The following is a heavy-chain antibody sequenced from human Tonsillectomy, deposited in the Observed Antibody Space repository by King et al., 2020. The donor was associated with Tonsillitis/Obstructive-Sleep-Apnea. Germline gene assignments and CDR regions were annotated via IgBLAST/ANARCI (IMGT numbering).Heavy chain of an antibody. J-gene: IGHJ6*02. Sequence: VQLVESGGGVVQPGRSLRLSCAASGFTLSNYAIHWVRQAPGKGLEWVAVISSDGSNKYYADSVKGRFTISRDNSKNTLSLQVDSLRAEHTAVYYCAREVDLLLFSDYSYDYSGLDVWGQGTPVTVSS. V-gene: IGHV3-30*04. CDR2: ISSDGSNK. CDR3: AREVDLLLFSDYSYDYSGLDV. D-gene: IGHD2-15*01. CDR1: GFTLSNYA.